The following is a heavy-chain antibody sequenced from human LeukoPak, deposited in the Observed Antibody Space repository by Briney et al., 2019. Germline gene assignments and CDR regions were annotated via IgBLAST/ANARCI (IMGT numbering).Heavy chain of an antibody. CDR2: IFYSGGT. J-gene: IGHJ5*02. Sequence: SETLSLTCTVSGGSISSSSSYWGWIRRPPGKGLEWIGTIFYSGGTYYNPSLKSRFTISVDTSKNQFSLKLSSVTAADTAVYYCAPGHGSENWFDPWGQGTLVTVSS. CDR3: APGHGSENWFDP. CDR1: GGSISSSSSY. V-gene: IGHV4-39*01. D-gene: IGHD3-10*01.